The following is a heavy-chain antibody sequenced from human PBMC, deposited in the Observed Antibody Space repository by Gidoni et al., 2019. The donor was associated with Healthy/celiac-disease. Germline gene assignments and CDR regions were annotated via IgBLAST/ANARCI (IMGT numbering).Heavy chain of an antibody. CDR1: VFPFGDYA. J-gene: IGHJ5*02. V-gene: IGHV3-49*03. CDR3: TRDNTYYDFWSGTQLNWFDP. D-gene: IGHD3-3*01. CDR2: SRSKAYGGKT. Sequence: EVQLVESGGGLVQPGRSLRLSCTASVFPFGDYAMLCFRQAPGKGLEWVGCSRSKAYGGKTEYAASVKGRLTISRDDSKSIAYLQMNSLKTEDTAVYYCTRDNTYYDFWSGTQLNWFDPWGQGTLVTVSS.